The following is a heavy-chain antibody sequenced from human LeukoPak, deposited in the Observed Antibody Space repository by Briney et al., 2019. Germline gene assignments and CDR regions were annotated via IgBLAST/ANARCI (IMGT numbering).Heavy chain of an antibody. J-gene: IGHJ3*01. CDR1: GYTFTDYY. D-gene: IGHD1-26*01. V-gene: IGHV1-2*02. CDR2: INPHSGGT. Sequence: ASVKVSCKASGYTFTDYYIHWVRQAPGQAPECVGWINPHSGGTNYAQRFRGRVTMTRDTSLNEDYMELSGLTVDDTAVFYCARVYRQYDGFDVWGQGTLVIVSS. CDR3: ARVYRQYDGFDV.